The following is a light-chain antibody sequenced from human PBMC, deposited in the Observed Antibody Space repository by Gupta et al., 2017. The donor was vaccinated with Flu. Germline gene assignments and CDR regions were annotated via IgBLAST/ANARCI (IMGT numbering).Light chain of an antibody. J-gene: IGLJ1*01. V-gene: IGLV7-46*01. CDR2: DTR. CDR1: SGAVTSGPY. CDR3: FHSIGDTVV. Sequence: QAVVTQEPSLTVSPGGTVTLTCGPSSGAVTSGPYPYWFQQKPGQVPMTLSYDTRNRHSCTPARVSGSLLAGNGAMNRSGAQPEEESYYYCFHSIGDTVVFGPGTTVTVL.